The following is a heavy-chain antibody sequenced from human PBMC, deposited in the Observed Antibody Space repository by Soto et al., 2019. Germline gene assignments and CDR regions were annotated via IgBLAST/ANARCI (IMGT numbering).Heavy chain of an antibody. Sequence: EVQLVESGGGLVKPGGSLRLSCAASGFTFSSYSMNWVRQAPGKGLEWVSSISSSSSYIYYADSVKGRFTISRDNAKNSLYLQMNSLRAEDTAVYYCARDRGLVYDYGDYPDLENYFDYWGQGTLVTVSS. J-gene: IGHJ4*02. V-gene: IGHV3-21*01. D-gene: IGHD4-17*01. CDR2: ISSSSSYI. CDR3: ARDRGLVYDYGDYPDLENYFDY. CDR1: GFTFSSYS.